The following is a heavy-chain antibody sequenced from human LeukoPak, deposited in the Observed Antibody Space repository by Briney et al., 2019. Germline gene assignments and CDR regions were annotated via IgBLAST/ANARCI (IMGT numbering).Heavy chain of an antibody. V-gene: IGHV3-23*01. D-gene: IGHD3-3*01. CDR2: VSGSGDTT. CDR1: GFTFSNYA. CDR3: AKDQDFGVVNWFGP. Sequence: GGSLRLSCAASGFTFSNYAMSWVRQTPGKGLEWVSFVSGSGDTTYYADSVKGRFTISRDNSKNTLYLQMNSLRAGDTAVYYCAKDQDFGVVNWFGPWGQGILVTVSS. J-gene: IGHJ5*02.